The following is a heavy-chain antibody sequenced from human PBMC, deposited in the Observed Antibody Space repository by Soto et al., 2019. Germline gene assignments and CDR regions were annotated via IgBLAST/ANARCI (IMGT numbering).Heavy chain of an antibody. CDR3: ARGPRSGFCSGGTCHYFDY. D-gene: IGHD2-15*01. V-gene: IGHV1-18*01. CDR2: SSAYSGGE. J-gene: IGHJ4*02. Sequence: QLEQPGGEVKKTGASVKVSCKASGYAFTSYGITWVRQAPGQGLEWMGWSSAYSGGEKYALKFQDRVTMTTDTSTNTAYMELRSLTSDDTAIYYCARGPRSGFCSGGTCHYFDYWGQGTQVTVSA. CDR1: GYAFTSYG.